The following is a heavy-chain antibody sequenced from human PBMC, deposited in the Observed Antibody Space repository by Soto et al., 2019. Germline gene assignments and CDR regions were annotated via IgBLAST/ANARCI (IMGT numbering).Heavy chain of an antibody. D-gene: IGHD2-8*01. J-gene: IGHJ4*02. CDR3: ARDNDLPWPNPRRPPRFDY. CDR1: GFTFSSYA. CDR2: ISYDGSNK. Sequence: PGGSLILSYASSGFTFSSYAMHWVRQAPGKGLEWVAVISYDGSNKYYADSVKGRFTISRDNSKNTLYLQMNSLRAEDTAVYYCARDNDLPWPNPRRPPRFDYWGQGTRVTVSS. V-gene: IGHV3-30-3*01.